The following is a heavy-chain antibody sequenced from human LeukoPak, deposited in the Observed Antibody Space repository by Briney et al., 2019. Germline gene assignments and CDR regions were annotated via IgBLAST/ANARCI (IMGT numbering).Heavy chain of an antibody. CDR2: IYHSGST. V-gene: IGHV4-38-2*02. J-gene: IGHJ4*02. D-gene: IGHD2/OR15-2a*01. Sequence: SETLSLTCTVSGYSISSGYYWGWIRQPPGKGLEWIGSIYHSGSTYYNPSLKSRVTISVDTSKNQFSLKLSSVTAADTAVYYCARGEFLYYFDYWGQGTLVTVSS. CDR1: GYSISSGYY. CDR3: ARGEFLYYFDY.